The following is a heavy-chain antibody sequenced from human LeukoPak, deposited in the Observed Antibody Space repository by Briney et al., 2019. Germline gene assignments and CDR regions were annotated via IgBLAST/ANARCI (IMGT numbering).Heavy chain of an antibody. Sequence: GGSLRLSCAASGFTFSDYGMHWVRQAPGKGLEWVAFIRYEGYDKYYADSVKGRFTISRDNYKNTLYLEMSSLRVDDTAVYYCAKDLMRDRWFGESWGQGTLVTVSS. CDR1: GFTFSDYG. J-gene: IGHJ5*02. V-gene: IGHV3-30*02. D-gene: IGHD3-10*01. CDR2: IRYEGYDK. CDR3: AKDLMRDRWFGES.